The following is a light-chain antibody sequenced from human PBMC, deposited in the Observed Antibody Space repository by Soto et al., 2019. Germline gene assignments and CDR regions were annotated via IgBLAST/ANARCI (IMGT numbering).Light chain of an antibody. J-gene: IGKJ2*03. CDR1: QSVSSTY. CDR2: GTS. CDR3: HQYCNSPRYS. V-gene: IGKV3-20*01. Sequence: EIVLTQSPGTLSLSPGERVTLSCRASQSVSSTYLAWYQQKPGQAPRLLIYGTSSRATGIPDRFSGSGSGTNFTLTISRLEPEDFAVYYCHQYCNSPRYSFGQGTKLEIK.